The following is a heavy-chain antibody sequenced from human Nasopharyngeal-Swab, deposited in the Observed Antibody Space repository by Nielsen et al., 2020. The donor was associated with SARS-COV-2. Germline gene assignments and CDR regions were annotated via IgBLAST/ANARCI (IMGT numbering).Heavy chain of an antibody. J-gene: IGHJ5*02. D-gene: IGHD3-9*01. CDR2: IYYSGST. V-gene: IGHV4-59*01. Sequence: SETLSLTCTVSGGSISSYYWTWIRQPPGKGLEWIGYIYYSGSTNYNPSLKSRVIISVDTSKNQFSLRLSSLTAADTAVYYCARIELRYFDGVVSNGWFDPWGQGTLVTVSS. CDR1: GGSISSYY. CDR3: ARIELRYFDGVVSNGWFDP.